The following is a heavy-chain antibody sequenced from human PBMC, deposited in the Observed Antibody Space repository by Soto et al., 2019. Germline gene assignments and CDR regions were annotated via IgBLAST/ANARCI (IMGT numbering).Heavy chain of an antibody. CDR1: GGSISSGNYD. Sequence: SETLSLTCTVSGGSISSGNYDWSWIRQHPGKGLEWIGYIYYSGSTYYIPSLKSRLTISVDTSKNQFSLKLNSVTAADTAVYYCAREPGGYKLDYWGQGILVTVSS. D-gene: IGHD1-1*01. CDR3: AREPGGYKLDY. V-gene: IGHV4-31*03. J-gene: IGHJ4*02. CDR2: IYYSGST.